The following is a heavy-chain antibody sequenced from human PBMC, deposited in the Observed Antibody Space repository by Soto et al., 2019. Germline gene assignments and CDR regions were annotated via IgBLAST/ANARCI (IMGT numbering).Heavy chain of an antibody. CDR2: INSSGST. CDR3: ARRGGNLNSSGWFKSYYYYGMDV. V-gene: IGHV4-39*01. D-gene: IGHD6-19*01. Sequence: PSETLSLTCTVSGGSISSSSYYWGWIRQPPGKGLEWIGSINSSGSTYYNPSLKSRVTISVDTSKNQFSLKLSSVTAADTAVYYCARRGGNLNSSGWFKSYYYYGMDVWGQGTTVTVSS. CDR1: GGSISSSSYY. J-gene: IGHJ6*02.